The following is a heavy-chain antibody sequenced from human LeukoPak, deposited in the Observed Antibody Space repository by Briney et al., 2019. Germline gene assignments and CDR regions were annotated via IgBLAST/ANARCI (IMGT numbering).Heavy chain of an antibody. Sequence: PSETLSLTCTVSGGSISSSSYYWGWIRQPPGKGLEWIGSIYYSGSTFYNPSLKSRVTISVDTSKNQFSLKLSSVTAADTAVYYCARKTNLDSSGYTIDYWGQGTLVTVSS. CDR1: GGSISSSSYY. J-gene: IGHJ4*02. CDR3: ARKTNLDSSGYTIDY. V-gene: IGHV4-39*07. CDR2: IYYSGST. D-gene: IGHD3-22*01.